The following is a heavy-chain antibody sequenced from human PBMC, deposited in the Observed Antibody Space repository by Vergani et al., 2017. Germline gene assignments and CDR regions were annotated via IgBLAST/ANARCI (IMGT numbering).Heavy chain of an antibody. D-gene: IGHD3-16*01. CDR2: IIPILGIT. V-gene: IGHV1-69*04. Sequence: QVQLVQSGAEVKKPGSSVTVSCKASGGTFSSYAISWVRQAPGQGLEWMGRIIPILGITTYAQQLQGRVTITADKSTNTAYMELSSLRSEDTAVYYCARDRGTRTYGLDVWGQGTTVTVSS. CDR3: ARDRGTRTYGLDV. J-gene: IGHJ6*02. CDR1: GGTFSSYA.